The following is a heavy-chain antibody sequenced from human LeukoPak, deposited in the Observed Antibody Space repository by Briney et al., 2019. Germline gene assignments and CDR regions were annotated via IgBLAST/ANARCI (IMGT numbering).Heavy chain of an antibody. D-gene: IGHD4-11*01. CDR3: ARDMTTLSYYYYYYMDV. V-gene: IGHV4-39*07. Sequence: PSETLSLTCTVSGGSIGSSTFSWGWIRQPPGKGLEWIGSIYHSGSTYYNPSLKSRVTISVDTSKNQFSLKLSSVTAADTAVYYCARDMTTLSYYYYYYMDVWGKGTTVTVSS. CDR2: IYHSGST. CDR1: GGSIGSSTFS. J-gene: IGHJ6*03.